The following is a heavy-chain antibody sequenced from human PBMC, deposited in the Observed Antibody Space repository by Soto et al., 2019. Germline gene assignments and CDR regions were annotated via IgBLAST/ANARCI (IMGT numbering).Heavy chain of an antibody. V-gene: IGHV3-23*01. CDR3: AKVLHHDGTSAFDN. J-gene: IGHJ4*02. CDR1: GFSFSGYT. D-gene: IGHD1-26*01. Sequence: GGSLTLSCAATGFSFSGYTMNWVRQAKGKGLEWISGINGGGGTTYYADSVKGRFTISRDDSKNILYLQMNSPRAEDTAIYYCAKVLHHDGTSAFDNLCLETLLTISS. CDR2: INGGGGTT.